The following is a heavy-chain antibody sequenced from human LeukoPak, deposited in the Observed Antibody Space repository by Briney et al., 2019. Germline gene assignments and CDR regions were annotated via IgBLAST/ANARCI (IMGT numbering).Heavy chain of an antibody. V-gene: IGHV1-46*03. CDR3: ATLQMVVVPAAIHFVP. CDR1: GYTFTSYY. D-gene: IGHD2-2*01. J-gene: IGHJ5*02. Sequence: VASVKVSCKASGYTFTSYYMHWVRQAPGQGLEWIGIIYPSGGSTSYAQQLQGRVTMSRDTSTSTVYMELSSLRSEDTAVYYCATLQMVVVPAAIHFVPWGQGTLVTVSS. CDR2: IYPSGGST.